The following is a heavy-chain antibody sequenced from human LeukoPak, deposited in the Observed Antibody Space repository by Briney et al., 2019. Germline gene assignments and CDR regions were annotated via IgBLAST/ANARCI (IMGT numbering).Heavy chain of an antibody. CDR3: AAFYDSETTTYSGFEF. J-gene: IGHJ4*02. D-gene: IGHD2/OR15-2a*01. Sequence: GGSLRLSCAASGLSFSYYTVTWVRQAPGRGLEWVSSISSVRNYKSYADSMRGRFTISRDNAKRTLYLQMNSLRVEDTAVYYCAAFYDSETTTYSGFEFWGQGTLVTVSS. CDR2: ISSVRNYK. CDR1: GLSFSYYT. V-gene: IGHV3-21*06.